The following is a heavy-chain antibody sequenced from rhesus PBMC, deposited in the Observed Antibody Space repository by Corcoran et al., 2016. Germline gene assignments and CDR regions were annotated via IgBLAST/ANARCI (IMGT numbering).Heavy chain of an antibody. CDR1: GGSISSNY. CDR3: AREGGNYYYNRFDV. D-gene: IGHD1-1*01. CDR2: ISGRGGST. J-gene: IGHJ5-1*01. Sequence: QLQLQESGPGLVKPSETLSLTCAVSGGSISSNYWSWIRQPPGKGLEWIGRISGRGGSTDSNPSLTSRVTISTDPSKNQFSLKLSSVTAADTAVYYCAREGGNYYYNRFDVWGPGVLVTVSS. V-gene: IGHV4-173*01.